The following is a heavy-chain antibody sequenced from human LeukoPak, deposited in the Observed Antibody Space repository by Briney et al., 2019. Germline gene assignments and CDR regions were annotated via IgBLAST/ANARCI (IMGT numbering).Heavy chain of an antibody. J-gene: IGHJ4*02. Sequence: SGTLSLTCTVSGGSISSYYWSWIRQPPGKGLEWIGYIYYSGSTNYNPSLKSRVTISVDTSKNQFSLKLSSVAAADTAVYYCARFRGIVGATGAFDYWGQGTLVTVSS. CDR2: IYYSGST. V-gene: IGHV4-59*01. D-gene: IGHD1-26*01. CDR1: GGSISSYY. CDR3: ARFRGIVGATGAFDY.